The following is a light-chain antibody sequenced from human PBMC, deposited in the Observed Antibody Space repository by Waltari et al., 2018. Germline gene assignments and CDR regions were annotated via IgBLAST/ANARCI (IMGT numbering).Light chain of an antibody. CDR2: AAS. V-gene: IGKV1-9*01. Sequence: DIQLTQSPSFLSASVGDRVTITCRASQGLSSYLAWYQQKPGKAPKLLIYAASTLQTGVPSRFSGSESGTEFTLTISSLQPEDFATYYCQQLNSYPFTFGPGTKVAIK. CDR3: QQLNSYPFT. CDR1: QGLSSY. J-gene: IGKJ3*01.